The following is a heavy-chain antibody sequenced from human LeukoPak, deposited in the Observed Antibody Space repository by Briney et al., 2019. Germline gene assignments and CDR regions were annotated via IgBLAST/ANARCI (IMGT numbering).Heavy chain of an antibody. Sequence: GASVKVSCKASGYTFTSYGISWVRQAPGQGLEWMGWISAYNGNTNYAQKHQGRVTMTTDTSTSTAYMELSSLRSEDTAVYYCARDPRFFGEPINTHFDYWGQGTLVTVSS. CDR2: ISAYNGNT. CDR3: ARDPRFFGEPINTHFDY. D-gene: IGHD3-10*01. J-gene: IGHJ4*02. V-gene: IGHV1-18*01. CDR1: GYTFTSYG.